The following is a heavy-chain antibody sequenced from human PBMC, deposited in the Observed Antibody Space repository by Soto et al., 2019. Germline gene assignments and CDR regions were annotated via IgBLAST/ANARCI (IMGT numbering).Heavy chain of an antibody. CDR2: ISGSGGST. CDR3: AKERYGDTTAYYFDY. Sequence: GGSLRLSCAAPGFTFSSYAMSWVRQAPGKGLEWVSAISGSGGSTYYADSVKGRFTISRDNSKNTLYLQMNSLRAEDTAVYYCAKERYGDTTAYYFDYWGQGTLVTVSS. J-gene: IGHJ4*02. CDR1: GFTFSSYA. D-gene: IGHD4-17*01. V-gene: IGHV3-23*01.